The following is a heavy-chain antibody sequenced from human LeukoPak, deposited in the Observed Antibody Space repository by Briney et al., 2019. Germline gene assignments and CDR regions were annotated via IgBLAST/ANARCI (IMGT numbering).Heavy chain of an antibody. D-gene: IGHD1-26*01. V-gene: IGHV7-4-1*02. CDR3: ARDSGSYQFDY. Sequence: GASVKVSCKASGYTFTSYAMNWVRQVAGHGLEWMGWINTNTGNPTYAQGFTGRCVFSLDTSVSTAYLQISSLEAEDTAVYYCARDSGSYQFDYWDQGTLVTVSS. J-gene: IGHJ4*02. CDR1: GYTFTSYA. CDR2: INTNTGNP.